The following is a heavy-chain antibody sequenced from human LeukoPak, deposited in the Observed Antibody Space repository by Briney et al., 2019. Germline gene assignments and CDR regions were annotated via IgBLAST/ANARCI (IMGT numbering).Heavy chain of an antibody. CDR2: ISNNGGTT. CDR3: ARVASSGTYGDY. V-gene: IGHV3-64*01. J-gene: IGHJ4*02. CDR1: GFTFSNFA. D-gene: IGHD1-26*01. Sequence: PGGSLRLSCAASGFTFSNFAMHWVRQTPGKGLEYVSAISNNGGTTYYANSVKGRFTISRDNSKNTLYLQMGSLRVEDMAVYYCARVASSGTYGDYWGQGTLVTVSS.